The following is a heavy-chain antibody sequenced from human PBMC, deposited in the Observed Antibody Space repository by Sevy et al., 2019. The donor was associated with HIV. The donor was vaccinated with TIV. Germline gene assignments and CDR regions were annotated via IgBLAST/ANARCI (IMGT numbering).Heavy chain of an antibody. CDR3: ARVSYYYDSGGRPLYSFDY. Sequence: SETLSLICTVSGGYISSYYWSWIRQPPGKGLEWVGYIYNNGNTKYNPSLKSRVTISVDTSKNQFSRKLTSVTAADTAVYYCARVSYYYDSGGRPLYSFDYWGQGTLVTVSS. D-gene: IGHD3-22*01. J-gene: IGHJ4*02. CDR2: IYNNGNT. V-gene: IGHV4-59*13. CDR1: GGYISSYY.